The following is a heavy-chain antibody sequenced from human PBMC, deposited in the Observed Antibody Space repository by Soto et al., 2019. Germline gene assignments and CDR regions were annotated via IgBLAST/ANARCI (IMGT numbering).Heavy chain of an antibody. D-gene: IGHD1-20*01. CDR2: VFYTGFT. CDR3: ATSQKGYNWNYFDH. V-gene: IGHV4-39*01. Sequence: SETLSLTCAGSGASISGSYYYWAWLRQSPGKGPEWIGSVFYTGFTSYNPSLESRVSVSVDTSKSQFSLKLSAVTAADTAVYYCATSQKGYNWNYFDHWGQGALVTVSS. CDR1: GASISGSYYY. J-gene: IGHJ4*02.